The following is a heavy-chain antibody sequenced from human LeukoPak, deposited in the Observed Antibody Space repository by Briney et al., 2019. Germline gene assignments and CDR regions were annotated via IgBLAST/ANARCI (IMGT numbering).Heavy chain of an antibody. CDR3: AKDKGDYWSGHHY. D-gene: IGHD3-3*01. CDR2: ITGSGGST. V-gene: IGHV3-23*01. Sequence: GGSLRLSCAASGFTFSNYAMSWVRQAPGKGLEWVSSITGSGGSTYYADSVKGQFNISRDNSKNTLYLQMSSLRAEDTAVYYCAKDKGDYWSGHHYWGQGTLVTVSS. CDR1: GFTFSNYA. J-gene: IGHJ4*02.